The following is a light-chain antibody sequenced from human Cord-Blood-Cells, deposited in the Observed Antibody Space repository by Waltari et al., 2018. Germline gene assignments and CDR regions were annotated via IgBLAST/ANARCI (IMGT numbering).Light chain of an antibody. Sequence: QSVLTQPPSVSGAPGQRVTISCTGSRSNIGAGSDVHWYQQLPGTAPKLLIYGNSNRPSGVPDRFSGSKSGTSASLAITGLQAEDEADYYCQSYDSSLSVNWVFGGGTKLTVL. CDR3: QSYDSSLSVNWV. V-gene: IGLV1-40*01. J-gene: IGLJ3*02. CDR1: RSNIGAGSD. CDR2: GNS.